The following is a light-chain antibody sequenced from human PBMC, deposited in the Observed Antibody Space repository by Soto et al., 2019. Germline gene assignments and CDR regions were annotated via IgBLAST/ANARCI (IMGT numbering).Light chain of an antibody. CDR2: DAS. Sequence: QMTQSPSALSASVGDTVTISCRASQSISVSLAWYQQKPGKAPNLLIYDASTLQGGVPSRFSGSGSGTEFTLTVTSLQPEDFATYFCHQYDKYSTFGHGTKVDVK. J-gene: IGKJ1*01. V-gene: IGKV1-5*01. CDR1: QSISVS. CDR3: HQYDKYST.